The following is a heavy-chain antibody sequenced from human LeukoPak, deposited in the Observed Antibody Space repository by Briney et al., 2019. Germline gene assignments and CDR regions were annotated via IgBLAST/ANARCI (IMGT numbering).Heavy chain of an antibody. CDR2: ISSSSSYI. CDR1: GFTFGSYS. Sequence: GGSLRLSCAASGFTFGSYSMNWVRQAPGKGLEWVSSISSSSSYIYYADSVKGRFTISRDNAKNSLYLQMNSLRAEDTAVYYCARLGSSWQLDYWGQGTLVTVSS. D-gene: IGHD6-13*01. J-gene: IGHJ4*02. CDR3: ARLGSSWQLDY. V-gene: IGHV3-21*01.